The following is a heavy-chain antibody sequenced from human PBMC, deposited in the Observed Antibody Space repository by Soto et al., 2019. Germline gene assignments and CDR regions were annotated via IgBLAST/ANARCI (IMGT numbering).Heavy chain of an antibody. CDR3: AKEGSSSWYFDY. CDR1: GGSISSYC. Sequence: SETLSLTCTVSGGSISSYCWSWIRQPPGKGLEWIGYIYYSGNTNYNPSLKTRVTISVDTSKNQFSLYLQMNSLRTEDTAFYYCAKEGSSSWYFDYWGQGTLVTVSS. J-gene: IGHJ4*02. D-gene: IGHD6-13*01. CDR2: IYYSGNT. V-gene: IGHV4-59*01.